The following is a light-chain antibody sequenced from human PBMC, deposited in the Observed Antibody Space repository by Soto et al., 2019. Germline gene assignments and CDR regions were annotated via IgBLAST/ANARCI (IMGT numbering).Light chain of an antibody. CDR1: QSLLHSTGNNN. CDR2: WGS. J-gene: IGKJ5*01. V-gene: IGKV2-28*01. CDR3: MQGRQLPVT. Sequence: DIVLTQSPLSLPVTPGEPASISCRSSQSLLHSTGNNNLDWYLQKPGQPPQLLIYWGSSRASGVPDRFSGSGSGTDFTLTISRVEADAVGVYYGMQGRQLPVTVGRGTRLDIK.